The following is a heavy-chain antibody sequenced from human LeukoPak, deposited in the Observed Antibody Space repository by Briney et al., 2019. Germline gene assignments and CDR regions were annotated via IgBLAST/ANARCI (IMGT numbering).Heavy chain of an antibody. V-gene: IGHV3-23*01. Sequence: HPGGSLRLSCTASGFTFSSYAMSWVRQAPGKGLQWVSSIIGRGVDTYHADSVQGRFTISRDNSKNTLYLQMNSLRVEDTAVYYCAKAPLSGCSGARCYYLDTWGQGALITVSS. J-gene: IGHJ5*02. D-gene: IGHD2-15*01. CDR2: IIGRGVDT. CDR1: GFTFSSYA. CDR3: AKAPLSGCSGARCYYLDT.